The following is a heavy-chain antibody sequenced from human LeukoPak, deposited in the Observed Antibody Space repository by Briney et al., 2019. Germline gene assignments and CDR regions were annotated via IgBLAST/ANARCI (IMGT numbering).Heavy chain of an antibody. D-gene: IGHD7-27*01. CDR2: MNPNSGNT. J-gene: IGHJ6*03. CDR3: ARATGDLYYYYYYYMDV. V-gene: IGHV1-8*01. Sequence: ASVKVSCKASGYTFTSYDINWVRHATGQGLEWMGWMNPNSGNTGYAQKFQGRVTMTRNTSISTAYMELSSLRSEDTAVYYCARATGDLYYYYYYYMDVWGKGTTVTVSS. CDR1: GYTFTSYD.